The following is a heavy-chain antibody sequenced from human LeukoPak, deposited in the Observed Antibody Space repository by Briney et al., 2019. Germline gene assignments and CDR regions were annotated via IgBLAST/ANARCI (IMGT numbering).Heavy chain of an antibody. J-gene: IGHJ3*02. Sequence: SETLSLTCTVSGGSISSRSYYWGWIRQPPGKGLEWIGIIYYSGSTYSNPSLRSRVTISVDTSKNQFSLKLSSVTAADTAVYYCARGHEAGPYAFDIWGQGTMVTVSS. CDR2: IYYSGST. V-gene: IGHV4-39*01. CDR3: ARGHEAGPYAFDI. CDR1: GGSISSRSYY.